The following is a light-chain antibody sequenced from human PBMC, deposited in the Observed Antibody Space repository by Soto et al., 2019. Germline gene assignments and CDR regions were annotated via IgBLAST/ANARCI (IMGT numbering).Light chain of an antibody. CDR3: QQRSNWPGVT. CDR1: QSVSSY. V-gene: IGKV3-11*01. CDR2: DAS. J-gene: IGKJ4*01. Sequence: EIVLTQSPATLSLSPGERATLSCRASQSVSSYLAWYQQKPGQAPRLLIYDASNRAPGIPARFSGSGSGTDFTLTISSLEPEDFAVYYCQQRSNWPGVTFGGGPKVEIK.